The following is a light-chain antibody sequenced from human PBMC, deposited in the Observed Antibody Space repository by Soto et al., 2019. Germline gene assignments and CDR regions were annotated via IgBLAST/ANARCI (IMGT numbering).Light chain of an antibody. CDR3: QQYHRYSRT. V-gene: IGKV1-5*01. Sequence: DIPMTQSPSTLSASVGDRVTVTCRASQFISSWLAWYQQKPGKAPKLLIYDASSLQSGVPSRFTGSGFGTEFTLTISSLQPDDFATYYCQQYHRYSRTFGQGTTVEIK. CDR1: QFISSW. CDR2: DAS. J-gene: IGKJ1*01.